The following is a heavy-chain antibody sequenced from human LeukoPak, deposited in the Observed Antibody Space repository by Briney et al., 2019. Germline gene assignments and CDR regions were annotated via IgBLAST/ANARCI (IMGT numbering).Heavy chain of an antibody. CDR3: ARITYYYDSSGYPDI. Sequence: PSETLSLTCAVYGGSFSGYYWSWIRQPPGKGLEWIGEINHSGSTNYNPSLKSRVTISVDTSKNQFSLKLSSVNAADTAVYYCARITYYYDSSGYPDIWGQGTMVTVSS. V-gene: IGHV4-34*01. J-gene: IGHJ3*02. D-gene: IGHD3-22*01. CDR1: GGSFSGYY. CDR2: INHSGST.